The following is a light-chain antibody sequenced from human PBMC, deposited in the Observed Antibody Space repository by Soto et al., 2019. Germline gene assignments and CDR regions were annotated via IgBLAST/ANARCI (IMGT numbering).Light chain of an antibody. J-gene: IGLJ2*01. CDR2: EVS. CDR3: RSYAGSSTA. V-gene: IGLV2-23*02. CDR1: SSDVGSYNL. Sequence: QSALTQPASVSGSPGQSITISCTGTSSDVGSYNLVSWYQQHPGKAPKLMIYEVSKRPSGVSNRFSGSKSGNTASLTISGLQAEDEADYYCRSYAGSSTAFGGGTKLTVL.